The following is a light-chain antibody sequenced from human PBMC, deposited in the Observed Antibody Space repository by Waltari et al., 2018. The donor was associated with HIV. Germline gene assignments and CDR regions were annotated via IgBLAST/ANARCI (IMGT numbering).Light chain of an antibody. V-gene: IGKV3-20*01. CDR2: GAS. Sequence: EIVLMQSPGTLSLSRGDRATLSCRASPSVSSSYLAWYQQKPGQAPRLLIYGASSRATGIPDRFSGSGSGTDFTLTISRLEPEDFAVYYCQQYGSSPWTFGQGTKVEIK. J-gene: IGKJ1*01. CDR3: QQYGSSPWT. CDR1: PSVSSSY.